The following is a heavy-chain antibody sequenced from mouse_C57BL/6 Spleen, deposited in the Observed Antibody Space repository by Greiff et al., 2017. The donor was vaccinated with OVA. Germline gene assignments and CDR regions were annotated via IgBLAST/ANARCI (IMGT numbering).Heavy chain of an antibody. CDR3: ARHEFDPDGYEAWFAY. CDR2: FYPGSGSI. CDR1: GYTFTEYT. Sequence: QVQLQQSGAELVKPGASVKLPCKASGYTFTEYTIHWVKQRSGQGLEWIGWFYPGSGSIKYNEKFKDKATLTADKSSSTVYMELSRLTSEDSAVYFCARHEFDPDGYEAWFAYWGQGTLVTVSA. D-gene: IGHD2-3*01. V-gene: IGHV1-62-2*01. J-gene: IGHJ3*01.